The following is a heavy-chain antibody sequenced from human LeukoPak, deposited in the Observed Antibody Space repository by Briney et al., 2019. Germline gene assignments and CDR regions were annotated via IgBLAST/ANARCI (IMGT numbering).Heavy chain of an antibody. V-gene: IGHV3-23*01. CDR1: GFTFSSYA. CDR2: IRGSGDST. Sequence: GGSLRLSCVASGFTFSSYAMNWVRQAPGKGLEWVSGIRGSGDSTYYVDSVKGRFTISRDNAKNSLYLQMNSLRAEDTAVYYCARLSGTYSRDYWGQGTLVTVSS. J-gene: IGHJ4*02. CDR3: ARLSGTYSRDY. D-gene: IGHD1-7*01.